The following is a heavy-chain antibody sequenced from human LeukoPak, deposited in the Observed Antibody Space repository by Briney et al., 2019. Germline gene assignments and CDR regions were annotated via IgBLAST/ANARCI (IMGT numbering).Heavy chain of an antibody. J-gene: IGHJ4*02. Sequence: SETLSLTCTVSGGSISSYYWSWIRQPPGKGLEWIGYIYYSGSTNYNPSLKSRVTISVDTSKNQFSLKLSSVTAADTAVYYCARDYGDYGYCFDYWGQGTLVTVSS. CDR3: ARDYGDYGYCFDY. D-gene: IGHD4-17*01. V-gene: IGHV4-59*01. CDR1: GGSISSYY. CDR2: IYYSGST.